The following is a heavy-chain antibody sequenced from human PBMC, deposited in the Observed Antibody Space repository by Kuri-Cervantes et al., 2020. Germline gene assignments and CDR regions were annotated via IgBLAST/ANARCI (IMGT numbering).Heavy chain of an antibody. V-gene: IGHV3-30-3*01. J-gene: IGHJ4*02. Sequence: LSLTCAASGSTFSSYAMHWVRQAPGKGLEWVAVISYDGSNKYYADSVKGRFTISRDNSKNTLYLQMNSLRAEDTAVYYCARDRGYDSPFDYWGQGTLVTVSS. D-gene: IGHD5-12*01. CDR3: ARDRGYDSPFDY. CDR1: GSTFSSYA. CDR2: ISYDGSNK.